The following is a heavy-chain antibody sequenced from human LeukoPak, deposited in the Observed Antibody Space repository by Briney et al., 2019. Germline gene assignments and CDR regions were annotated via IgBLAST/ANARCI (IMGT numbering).Heavy chain of an antibody. CDR2: ISSSGSTI. V-gene: IGHV3-48*04. J-gene: IGHJ6*04. CDR3: AELGITMIGGV. D-gene: IGHD3-10*02. CDR1: GFTFSSYS. Sequence: GGSLRLSCAASGFTFSSYSMNWVRQAPGEGLEWVSYISSSGSTIYYADSVKGRFTISRDNAKNSLYLQMNSLRAEDTAVYYCAELGITMIGGVWGKGTTVTISS.